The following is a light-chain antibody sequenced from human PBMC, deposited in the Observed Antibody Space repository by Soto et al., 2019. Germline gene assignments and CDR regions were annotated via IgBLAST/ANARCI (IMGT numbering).Light chain of an antibody. Sequence: QSALTQPASVSGSPGQSITISCTGTSSDVGGYNYDSWYQQHPGKVPKLMIYEVSYRPSGVSNRFSGSKSGNTASLTISGLQAEDEADYYCTSYTTISTLAFGGGTKLTVL. V-gene: IGLV2-14*01. CDR1: SSDVGGYNY. J-gene: IGLJ3*02. CDR3: TSYTTISTLA. CDR2: EVS.